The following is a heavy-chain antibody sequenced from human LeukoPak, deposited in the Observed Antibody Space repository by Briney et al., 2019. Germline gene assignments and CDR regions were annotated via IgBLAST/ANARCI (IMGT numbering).Heavy chain of an antibody. CDR3: ARDREYAVAGGYFDY. J-gene: IGHJ4*02. Sequence: ASVKVSCKASGYTFTSYDINWVRQATGQGLEWMGWISAYNGKTNYAQKLQGRVTMTTDTSTSTAYMELRSLRSDDTAVYYCARDREYAVAGGYFDYWGQGTLVTVSS. CDR1: GYTFTSYD. D-gene: IGHD6-19*01. V-gene: IGHV1-18*01. CDR2: ISAYNGKT.